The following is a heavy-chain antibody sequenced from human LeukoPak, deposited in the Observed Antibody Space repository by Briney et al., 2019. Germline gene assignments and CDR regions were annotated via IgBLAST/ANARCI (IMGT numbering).Heavy chain of an antibody. CDR1: GYTFISYG. CDR3: ARTGDLDYYYYGMDV. J-gene: IGHJ6*02. D-gene: IGHD4-17*01. V-gene: IGHV1-18*01. Sequence: GASVKVSCKASGYTFISYGISWVRQAPGQGLEWMGWISAYNGNTNYAQKLQGRVTMTTDTSTSTAYMELRSLRSDDTAVYYCARTGDLDYYYYGMDVWGQGTTVTVSS. CDR2: ISAYNGNT.